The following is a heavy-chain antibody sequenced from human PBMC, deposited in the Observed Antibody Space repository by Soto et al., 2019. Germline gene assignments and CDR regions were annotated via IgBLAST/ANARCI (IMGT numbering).Heavy chain of an antibody. CDR2: IKSKAYGGTP. Sequence: GVSLRLSCTVSGFSFVDYAVSWVRQAPGKGLEWVGFIKSKAYGGTPDYAASVADRVTISRDDSRGLAFLQMNSLRSEDIGIYYCTIQGVPTIEGFQSWGQGTLVTVSS. V-gene: IGHV3-49*04. D-gene: IGHD5-12*01. CDR1: GFSFVDYA. CDR3: TIQGVPTIEGFQS. J-gene: IGHJ5*02.